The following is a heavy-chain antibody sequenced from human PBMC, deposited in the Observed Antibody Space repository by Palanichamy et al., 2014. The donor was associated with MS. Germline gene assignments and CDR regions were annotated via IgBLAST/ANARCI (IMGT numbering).Heavy chain of an antibody. J-gene: IGHJ4*02. D-gene: IGHD1-14*01. CDR2: IDRDGSA. CDR1: GFTFSSYW. CDR3: ARAGGPANRFDF. V-gene: IGHV3-7*03. Sequence: EVQLVEVWGEDLVRAGGGPVRLSCAASGFTFSSYWMSWVRQAPGKGLEWVANIDRDGSAFYVDSLKGRFTISRDNAKNSLSLQVNSLRVEDTAVYYCARAGGPANRFDFWGQGTLVTVSS.